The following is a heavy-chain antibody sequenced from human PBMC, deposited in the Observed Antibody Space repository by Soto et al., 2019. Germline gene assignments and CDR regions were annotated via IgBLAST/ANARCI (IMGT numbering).Heavy chain of an antibody. D-gene: IGHD3-3*01. V-gene: IGHV3-9*01. J-gene: IGHJ6*02. Sequence: EVQLVESGGGLVQPGRSLRLSCAASGFTFDDYAMHWVRQAPGKGLEWVSGISWNSGSIGYADSVKGRFTISRDNAKNSLYLQRSSLRAEDTALYYCAKDILFDFLEWRHGMDVWGQGTTVTVSS. CDR3: AKDILFDFLEWRHGMDV. CDR2: ISWNSGSI. CDR1: GFTFDDYA.